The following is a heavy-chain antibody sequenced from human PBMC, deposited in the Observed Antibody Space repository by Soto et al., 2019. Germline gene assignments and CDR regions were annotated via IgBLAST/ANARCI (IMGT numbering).Heavy chain of an antibody. D-gene: IGHD3-22*01. CDR3: AKLLNYYDSSGSAFDI. V-gene: IGHV3-23*01. J-gene: IGHJ3*02. CDR2: ISGSGGST. CDR1: GFTFSSYA. Sequence: PGGSLRLSCAASGFTFSSYAMSWVRQAPGKGLEWVSAISGSGGSTYYADSVEGRFTISRDNSKNTLYLQMNSLRAEDTAVYYCAKLLNYYDSSGSAFDIWGQGTMVTVSS.